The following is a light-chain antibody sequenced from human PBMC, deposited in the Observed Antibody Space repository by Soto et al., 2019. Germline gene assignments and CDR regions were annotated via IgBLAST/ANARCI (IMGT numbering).Light chain of an antibody. Sequence: DIVWTQSPATLSFSPGVRAILSCRASQSVSNYLAWYQQKYGQAPRHLIYDASNRANGIPARFSGRGSGTDVTFTISSLEPEDFAVYYCQQRSNWPFTFGQGTRLEIK. CDR2: DAS. V-gene: IGKV3-11*01. CDR3: QQRSNWPFT. J-gene: IGKJ5*01. CDR1: QSVSNY.